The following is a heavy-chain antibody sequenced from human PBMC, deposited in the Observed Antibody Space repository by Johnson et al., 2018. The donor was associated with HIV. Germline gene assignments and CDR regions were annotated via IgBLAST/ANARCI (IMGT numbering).Heavy chain of an antibody. Sequence: QVQLVESGGGVVQPGRSLRLSCAASRFTFSSHAMHWVRQAPGKGLEWVSVIYSGGSTYYADSVKGRFTISRDNSKNTLYLQMNSLRAEDTAVYYCAKSQDRSAYDYDFDIWGQGTMVTVSS. CDR2: IYSGGST. J-gene: IGHJ3*02. CDR3: AKSQDRSAYDYDFDI. D-gene: IGHD3-22*01. CDR1: RFTFSSHA. V-gene: IGHV3-NL1*01.